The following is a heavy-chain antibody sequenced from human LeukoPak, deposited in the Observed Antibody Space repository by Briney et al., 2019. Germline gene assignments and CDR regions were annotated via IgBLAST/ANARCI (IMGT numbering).Heavy chain of an antibody. V-gene: IGHV4-59*12. J-gene: IGHJ6*03. CDR3: ARGPVRYGSGSYFSGYYYYMDV. CDR1: RGSINDNN. CDR2: IFYSGAT. D-gene: IGHD3-10*01. Sequence: SETLSLTCSVSRGSINDNNWSWIRQTPGRGLEWIGYIFYSGATLYNPALESRVAISVDTSKNQFSLKLSSVTAADTAVYYCARGPVRYGSGSYFSGYYYYMDVWGKGTTVTVSS.